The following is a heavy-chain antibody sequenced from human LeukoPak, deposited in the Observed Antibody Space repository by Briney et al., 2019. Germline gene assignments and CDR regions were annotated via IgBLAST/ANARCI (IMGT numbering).Heavy chain of an antibody. CDR3: AKDPAMVVVGWYFDL. D-gene: IGHD5-18*01. CDR1: GFTFSSYA. Sequence: KTGGSLRLSCAASGFTFSSYAMSWVRQAPGKGLEWVSAISGSGGSTYYADSVKGRFTISRDNSKNTLYLQMNSLRAEDTAVYYCAKDPAMVVVGWYFDLWGRGTLVTVSS. V-gene: IGHV3-23*01. J-gene: IGHJ2*01. CDR2: ISGSGGST.